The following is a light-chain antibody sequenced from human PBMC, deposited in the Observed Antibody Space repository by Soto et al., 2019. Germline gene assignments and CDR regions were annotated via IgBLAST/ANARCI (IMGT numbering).Light chain of an antibody. CDR1: SSDVGGYNY. CDR2: EVT. V-gene: IGLV2-14*01. J-gene: IGLJ2*01. CDR3: SSYRSSSYVV. Sequence: QSALTQPASVSGSPGQSITISCTGTSSDVGGYNYVSWYQQHPGKAPKLIIYEVTNRPSGVSNRFSGSKSGDTASLTISGLQAEDEADYYCSSYRSSSYVVFSGGTKVTVL.